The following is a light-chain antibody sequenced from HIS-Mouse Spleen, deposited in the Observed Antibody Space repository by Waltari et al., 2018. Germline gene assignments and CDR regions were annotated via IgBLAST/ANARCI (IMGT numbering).Light chain of an antibody. Sequence: FMLTQPHSVSESPGKTVTISCTRSSGSMASNYVQWYQQRPGSAPTTVIYEDNQRPSGVPDRFSGSIDSYSNSASLTISGLKTEDEADYYCQSYDSSNLVFGGGTKLTVL. J-gene: IGLJ3*02. CDR1: SGSMASNY. CDR3: QSYDSSNLV. V-gene: IGLV6-57*04. CDR2: EDN.